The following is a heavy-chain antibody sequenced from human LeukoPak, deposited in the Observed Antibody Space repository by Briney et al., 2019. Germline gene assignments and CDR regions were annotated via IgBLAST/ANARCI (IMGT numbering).Heavy chain of an antibody. CDR2: IYYSGST. CDR1: GDSITDRQW. CDR3: ARRGGDYGKTWHYFDY. V-gene: IGHV4-39*01. J-gene: IGHJ4*02. D-gene: IGHD4-17*01. Sequence: SGPGLVKPSGTLSLTCSVSGDSITDRQWWSWVRQPPGKGLEWIGSIYYSGSTYYNPSLKSRVTISVDTSKNQFSLKLSSVTAADTAVYYCARRGGDYGKTWHYFDYWGQGTLVTVSS.